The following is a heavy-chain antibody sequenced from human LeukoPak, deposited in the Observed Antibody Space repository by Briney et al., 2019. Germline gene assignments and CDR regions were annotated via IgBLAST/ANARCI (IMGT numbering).Heavy chain of an antibody. CDR3: ARDLIVINFDWHHWYFDL. J-gene: IGHJ2*01. D-gene: IGHD3-9*01. CDR2: ISSDGSKT. Sequence: GRSLRLSCAASGFTFNTYSLHWVRQAPDTGLEWMAGISSDGSKTYYTHSVQARFTISRDNSKNTLYMQMNSLRAEDTAVYYCARDLIVINFDWHHWYFDLWGRGTLVTVSS. V-gene: IGHV3-30*10. CDR1: GFTFNTYS.